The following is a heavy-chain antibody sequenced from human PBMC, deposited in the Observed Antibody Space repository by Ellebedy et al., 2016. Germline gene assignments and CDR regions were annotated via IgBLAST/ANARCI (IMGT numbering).Heavy chain of an antibody. J-gene: IGHJ6*02. Sequence: ESLKISXTVSGGYISSYYWSWIRQPPGKGLEWIGYIYSSGTTVYSPSLKSRVTISIDTSKNQFSLKLSSVTAADAAVYYCASLKGESVYYGLDVWGQGTTVTVSS. CDR1: GGYISSYY. D-gene: IGHD2/OR15-2a*01. CDR2: IYSSGTT. V-gene: IGHV4-59*01. CDR3: ASLKGESVYYGLDV.